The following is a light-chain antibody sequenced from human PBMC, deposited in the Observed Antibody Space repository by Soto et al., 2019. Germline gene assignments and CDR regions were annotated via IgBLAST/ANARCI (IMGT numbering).Light chain of an antibody. CDR2: EVS. CDR1: SSDVGAHDF. V-gene: IGLV2-14*01. CDR3: NSYTSSNTYV. J-gene: IGLJ1*01. Sequence: QSALTQAAYVSGCPGHASTISCSGSSSDVGAHDFVSWYQHHPGKAPKRMIYEVSNRPSEVSNRFSGSKSGNTASLTISGLQAEDEADYYCNSYTSSNTYVFGSGTKVTVL.